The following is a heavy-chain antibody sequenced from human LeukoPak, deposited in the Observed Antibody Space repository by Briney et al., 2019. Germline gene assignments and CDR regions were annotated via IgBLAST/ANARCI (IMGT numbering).Heavy chain of an antibody. J-gene: IGHJ5*02. CDR1: GGSISSSSYY. D-gene: IGHD2-15*01. CDR3: AREIQNCSGGSCPNWFDP. V-gene: IGHV4-61*02. Sequence: PSETLSLTCTVSGGSISSSSYYWGWIRQPAGKGLEWIGRIYTSGSTNYNPSLKSRVTISVDTSKNQFSLKLSSVTAADTAVYYCAREIQNCSGGSCPNWFDPWGQGTLVTVSS. CDR2: IYTSGST.